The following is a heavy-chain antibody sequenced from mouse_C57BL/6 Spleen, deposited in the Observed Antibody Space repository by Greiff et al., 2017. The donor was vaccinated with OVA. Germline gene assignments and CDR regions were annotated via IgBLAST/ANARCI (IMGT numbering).Heavy chain of an antibody. Sequence: EVQGVESGGGLVQPGGSLKLSCAASGFTFSDYYMYWVRQTPEKRLEWVAYISNGGGSTYYPDTVKGRFTISRDNAKNTLYLQMSRLKSEDTAMYYGAGGNYGVGYYAMDYWGQGTSVTVSS. J-gene: IGHJ4*01. V-gene: IGHV5-12*01. CDR2: ISNGGGST. CDR3: AGGNYGVGYYAMDY. D-gene: IGHD2-1*01. CDR1: GFTFSDYY.